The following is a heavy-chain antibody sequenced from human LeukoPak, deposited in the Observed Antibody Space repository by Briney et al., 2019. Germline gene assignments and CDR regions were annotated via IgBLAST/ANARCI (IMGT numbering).Heavy chain of an antibody. CDR3: ASGGYSYGDAFDI. Sequence: GGSLRLSCAASGFTFSSYWMHWVRQAPGKGLVWVSRINSDGSSTSYADSVRGRFTISRDNAKNTLYLQMNSLRAEDTAVYYCASGGYSYGDAFDIWGQGTMVTVSS. D-gene: IGHD5-18*01. J-gene: IGHJ3*02. CDR1: GFTFSSYW. V-gene: IGHV3-74*01. CDR2: INSDGSST.